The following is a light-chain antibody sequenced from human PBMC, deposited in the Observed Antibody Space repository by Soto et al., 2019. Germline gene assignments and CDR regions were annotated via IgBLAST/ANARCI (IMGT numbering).Light chain of an antibody. Sequence: QPVLTQPPSVSGALGQGVTISCTGSDSNIGAGYHVHWYQQLPGTAPKLLIYSSNIRPSGVPDRFSSSTSGVSASLAITGLQVDDEADYFCQSYDDSLRGSVVFGGGTKVTVL. CDR1: DSNIGAGYH. V-gene: IGLV1-40*01. CDR3: QSYDDSLRGSVV. CDR2: SSN. J-gene: IGLJ2*01.